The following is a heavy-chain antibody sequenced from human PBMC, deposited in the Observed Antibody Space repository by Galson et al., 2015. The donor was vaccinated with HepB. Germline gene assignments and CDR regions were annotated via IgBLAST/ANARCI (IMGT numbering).Heavy chain of an antibody. CDR2: INPSDGDYI. D-gene: IGHD6-13*01. CDR1: GYTFTRYY. Sequence: SVKVSCKASGYTFTRYYVHWVRQAPGQGLEWMGVINPSDGDYIYYADSVKGRFTSSRDNSKNTLYLQMNSLRAEDTAVYYCAKNFKTGIAAYEYWGQGTLVTVSS. J-gene: IGHJ4*02. CDR3: AKNFKTGIAAYEY. V-gene: IGHV1-46*04.